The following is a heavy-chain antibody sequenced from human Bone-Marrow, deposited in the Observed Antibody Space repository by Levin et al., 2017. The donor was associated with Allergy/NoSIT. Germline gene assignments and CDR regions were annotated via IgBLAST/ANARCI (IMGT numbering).Heavy chain of an antibody. J-gene: IGHJ6*02. Sequence: SETLSLTCGFSGASKSSYYWTWIRQPPGKGLEWIGYIYHSGSTNYNYNPSLKSRVTMSVDTSKNQFSLNLKSVTAADTAVYYCAREDFYFGLDVWGQGTTVTVSS. CDR3: AREDFYFGLDV. CDR1: GASKSSYY. V-gene: IGHV4-59*01. CDR2: IYHSGSTNY.